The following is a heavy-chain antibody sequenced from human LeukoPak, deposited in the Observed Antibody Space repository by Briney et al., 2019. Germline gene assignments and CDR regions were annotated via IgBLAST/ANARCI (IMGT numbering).Heavy chain of an antibody. D-gene: IGHD4-11*01. J-gene: IGHJ4*02. CDR1: GFTFSGYW. CDR2: VRYSGSDT. Sequence: GGSLRLSCAASGFTFSGYWMHWVRQAPGKGLEWVSAVRYSGSDTYYTESVKGRFTISRDNSKNTLYLQMNSLRADDSAIYYCAKTSREKGNYDSPFDYWGQGTLVTVSS. CDR3: AKTSREKGNYDSPFDY. V-gene: IGHV3-23*01.